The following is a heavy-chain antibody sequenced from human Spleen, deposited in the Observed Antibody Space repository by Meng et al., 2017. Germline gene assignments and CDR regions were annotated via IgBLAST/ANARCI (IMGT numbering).Heavy chain of an antibody. J-gene: IGHJ5*02. CDR2: IYYSGST. V-gene: IGHV4-59*02. Sequence: SETLSLTCTVSGGSVSDYYWTWVRQPAGKGLEWIGYIYYSGSTNYNPSLKSRVTISVDTSKNQFSLKLSSVTAADTAVYYCASAREFDPWGQGTLVTVSS. CDR1: GGSVSDYY. D-gene: IGHD5-24*01. CDR3: ASAREFDP.